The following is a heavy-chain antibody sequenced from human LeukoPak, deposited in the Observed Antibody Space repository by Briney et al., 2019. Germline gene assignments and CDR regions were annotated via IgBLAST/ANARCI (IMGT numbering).Heavy chain of an antibody. CDR3: AGYRYYDYVWGSYPQGAFDY. J-gene: IGHJ4*02. V-gene: IGHV4-59*01. D-gene: IGHD3-16*02. CDR2: IYYSGST. Sequence: SETLSLTCTVSGGSISSYYWRWIRQPPGKGLEWIGYIYYSGSTNYNPSLKSRVTISVDTSKNQFSLKLSSVTAADTAVYYCAGYRYYDYVWGSYPQGAFDYWGQGTLVTVSS. CDR1: GGSISSYY.